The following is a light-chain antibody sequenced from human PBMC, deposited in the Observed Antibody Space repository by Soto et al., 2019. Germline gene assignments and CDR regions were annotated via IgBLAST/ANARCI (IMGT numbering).Light chain of an antibody. CDR1: ETISHY. CDR2: SAS. CDR3: QQSSSTPLT. J-gene: IGKJ4*01. Sequence: IHMTQSPSALSASVGDRVTISCRASETISHYLNWYQQKPGKAPKLLIYSASKLQSGVPARFSGSGSGTDFTLTITSLQSEDFATYYCQQSSSTPLTFGGGTKGDIK. V-gene: IGKV1-39*01.